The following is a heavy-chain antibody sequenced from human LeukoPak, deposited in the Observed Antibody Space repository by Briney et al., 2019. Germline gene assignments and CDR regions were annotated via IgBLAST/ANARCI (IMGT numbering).Heavy chain of an antibody. CDR1: GFTVSSNY. Sequence: GGSLRLSCAASGFTVSSNYMSWVRQAPGKGLEWVSVICSGGSTYYADSVKGRFTISRDNSKNTLYLQMNSLRAEDTAVYYCARDRNRRWFGSFYGMDVWGKGTTVTVSS. V-gene: IGHV3-53*01. J-gene: IGHJ6*04. CDR3: ARDRNRRWFGSFYGMDV. CDR2: ICSGGST. D-gene: IGHD3-10*01.